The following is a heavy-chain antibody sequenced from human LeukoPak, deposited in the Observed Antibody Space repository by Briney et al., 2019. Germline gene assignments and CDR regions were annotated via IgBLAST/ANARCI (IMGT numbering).Heavy chain of an antibody. D-gene: IGHD2-2*03. CDR3: ARVPFGYCSSTSCSYYYYMDV. Sequence: PSETLSLTCTVSGYSISSIHCWGWIRQPPGKGLEWIGSICQSGSTYYSPSLKSRVILSLDTSKNQFSLRLSSVTAADTAVYYCARVPFGYCSSTSCSYYYYMDVWGKGTTVTVSS. J-gene: IGHJ6*03. CDR2: ICQSGST. CDR1: GYSISSIHC. V-gene: IGHV4-38-2*02.